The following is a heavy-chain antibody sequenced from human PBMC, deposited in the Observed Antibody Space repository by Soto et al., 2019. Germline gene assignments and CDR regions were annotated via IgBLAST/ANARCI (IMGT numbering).Heavy chain of an antibody. J-gene: IGHJ4*02. V-gene: IGHV4-34*01. CDR2: IKHSGST. Sequence: PSETLSLTCAVYGGSFSGYYWTWIRQPPGTGLEWIGEIKHSGSTNYNPSLKSRVTISVDTSKNQFSLKLTSVTAEDTAVYYCARASRNYYDSSGYLYYFDYWGQGTLVTVSS. D-gene: IGHD3-22*01. CDR3: ARASRNYYDSSGYLYYFDY. CDR1: GGSFSGYY.